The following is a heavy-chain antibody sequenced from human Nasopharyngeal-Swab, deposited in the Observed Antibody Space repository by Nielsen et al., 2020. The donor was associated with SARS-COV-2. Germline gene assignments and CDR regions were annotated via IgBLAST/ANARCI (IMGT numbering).Heavy chain of an antibody. J-gene: IGHJ6*03. V-gene: IGHV1-18*01. Sequence: ASVKVSCKASGYTFTSYGISWVRQAPGQGLEWMGWISAYNGNTNYAQKLQGRVTITADESTSTAYMELSSLRSEDTAVYYCARGRVGVTYYYYYMDVWGKGTTVTVSS. CDR2: ISAYNGNT. CDR1: GYTFTSYG. CDR3: ARGRVGVTYYYYYMDV. D-gene: IGHD2-2*01.